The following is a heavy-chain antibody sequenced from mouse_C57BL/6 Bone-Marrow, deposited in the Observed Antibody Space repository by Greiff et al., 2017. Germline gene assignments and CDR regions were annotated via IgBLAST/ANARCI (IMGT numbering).Heavy chain of an antibody. CDR1: GFTFSSYG. J-gene: IGHJ3*01. Sequence: EVKLVESGGDLVKPGGSLKLSCAASGFTFSSYGLSWVRQTPDKRLEWVATISSGGSYTYYPDSVKGRFTISRDHAKNTLYLQMSSLKSEDTAMYYCARLQLGPWFAYWGQGTLVTVSA. V-gene: IGHV5-6*01. CDR2: ISSGGSYT. CDR3: ARLQLGPWFAY. D-gene: IGHD4-1*02.